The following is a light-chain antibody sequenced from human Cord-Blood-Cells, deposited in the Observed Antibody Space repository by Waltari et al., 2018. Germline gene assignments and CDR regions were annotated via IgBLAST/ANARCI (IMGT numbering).Light chain of an antibody. J-gene: IGKJ3*01. Sequence: DIQMTQSPSPLSASVGDRVTITCQASQDISNYLNWYQQKPGKAPKPLIYDASNLETGVPSRFSGSGSGTDFTFTISSLQPEDIATYYCQQYDNLPIFTFGPGTKVDIK. CDR3: QQYDNLPIFT. CDR2: DAS. CDR1: QDISNY. V-gene: IGKV1-33*01.